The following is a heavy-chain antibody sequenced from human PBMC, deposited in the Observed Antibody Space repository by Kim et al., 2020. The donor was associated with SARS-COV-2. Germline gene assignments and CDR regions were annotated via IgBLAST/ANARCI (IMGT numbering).Heavy chain of an antibody. J-gene: IGHJ4*02. V-gene: IGHV3-23*01. CDR2: ISISGDRI. CDR1: GFPFSSAA. Sequence: GGSLRLSCAVSGFPFSSAAMSWVRQAPGKGLEWVSAISISGDRILYADSVRGRFTISRDNSRNTLHLQMNSLRVEDTALYFCAKEIRPNDYWGQGTLGTVSS. D-gene: IGHD1-1*01. CDR3: AKEIRPNDY.